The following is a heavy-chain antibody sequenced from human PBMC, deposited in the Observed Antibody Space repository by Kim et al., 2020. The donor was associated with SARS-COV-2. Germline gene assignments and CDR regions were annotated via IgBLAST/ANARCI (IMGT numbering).Heavy chain of an antibody. J-gene: IGHJ3*02. CDR3: ARESDSSSWCDAFDI. CDR2: ISYDGSNK. CDR1: GFTFSSYA. V-gene: IGHV3-30*04. Sequence: GGSLRLSCAASGFTFSSYAMHWVRQAPGKGLEWVAVISYDGSNKYYADSVKGRFTISRDNSKNTLYLQMNSLRAEDTAVYYCARESDSSSWCDAFDIWGQGTMVTVSS. D-gene: IGHD6-13*01.